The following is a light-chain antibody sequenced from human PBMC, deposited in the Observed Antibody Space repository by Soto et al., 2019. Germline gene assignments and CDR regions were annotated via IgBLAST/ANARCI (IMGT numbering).Light chain of an antibody. Sequence: EILLTQSPCTMALSPGERAPLSCGASQSVGSSLSWYQQKPGQAPRLLFYGASNRATAIPDRFSGSGFGTEFTLTISSLKSEDYAVYYCQQYKSWTPITFGQGTRLEL. CDR3: QQYKSWTPIT. V-gene: IGKV3D-15*01. J-gene: IGKJ5*01. CDR2: GAS. CDR1: QSVGSS.